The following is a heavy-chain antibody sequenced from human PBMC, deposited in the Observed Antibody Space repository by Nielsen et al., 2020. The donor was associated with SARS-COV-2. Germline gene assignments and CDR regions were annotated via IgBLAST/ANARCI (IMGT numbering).Heavy chain of an antibody. Sequence: GESLKISCEVAGPFSWYSFNWVRQAQGQGPEWISYIGSSGSDISYARSVKGRFTISRDNAGNSLFLHMDSLRDEDTAVYYCVRDREWAFDLWGQGTLVTVSS. CDR2: IGSSGSDI. D-gene: IGHD3-3*01. CDR1: GPFSWYS. CDR3: VRDREWAFDL. V-gene: IGHV3-48*02. J-gene: IGHJ4*02.